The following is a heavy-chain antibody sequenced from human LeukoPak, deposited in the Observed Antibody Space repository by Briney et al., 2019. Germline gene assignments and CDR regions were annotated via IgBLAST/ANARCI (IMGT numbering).Heavy chain of an antibody. CDR3: ARGCSSTNDAFDI. D-gene: IGHD2-2*01. CDR1: GGSISSYY. CDR2: IYYSGST. V-gene: IGHV4-59*01. J-gene: IGHJ3*02. Sequence: KPSETLSLTCTVSGGSISSYYWSWIRQPPGKGLEWIGYIYYSGSTNYNLSLKSRVTISVDTSKNQFSLKLSSVTAADTAVYYCARGCSSTNDAFDIWGQGTMVTVSS.